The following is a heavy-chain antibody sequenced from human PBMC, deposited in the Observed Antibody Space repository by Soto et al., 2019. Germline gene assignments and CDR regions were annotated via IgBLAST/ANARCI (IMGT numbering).Heavy chain of an antibody. J-gene: IGHJ6*02. V-gene: IGHV3-74*01. Sequence: GWSLRLSCAASGFTFISYWMQWVRQAPGKGLVWVSRINSDGSSTSYADSVKGRFTISRDNAKNTLYLQMNSLRAEDTAVYYCASCSRTISKYYYYGMDVWGQGTTVTVSS. CDR2: INSDGSST. D-gene: IGHD2-2*01. CDR3: ASCSRTISKYYYYGMDV. CDR1: GFTFISYW.